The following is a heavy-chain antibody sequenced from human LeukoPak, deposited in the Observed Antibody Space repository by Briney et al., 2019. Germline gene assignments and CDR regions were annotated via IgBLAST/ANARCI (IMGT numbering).Heavy chain of an antibody. V-gene: IGHV4-59*01. CDR1: GGSISRYY. CDR3: ARGYYDSSGYSYPFGY. D-gene: IGHD3-22*01. J-gene: IGHJ4*02. Sequence: SETLSLTCTVSGGSISRYYWNWIRQPPGKGLEWIGYIYYSGSTNYNPSLKSRVTISVDTSKNQFSLKLSSVTAADTAVYYCARGYYDSSGYSYPFGYWGQGTLVTVSS. CDR2: IYYSGST.